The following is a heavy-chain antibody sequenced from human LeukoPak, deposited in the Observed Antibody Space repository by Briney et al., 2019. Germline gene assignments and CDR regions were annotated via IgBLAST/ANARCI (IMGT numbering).Heavy chain of an antibody. D-gene: IGHD3-10*01. V-gene: IGHV1-2*02. CDR1: GYTFTGYH. CDR3: ARVTAYYGSGTEADY. J-gene: IGHJ4*02. CDR2: INPNSGGT. Sequence: GASVKVSCKASGYTFTGYHMHWVRQAPGQGLEWMGWINPNSGGTNYAQKFQGRVTMTRDTSISTAYMELSRLRSDDTAVYYCARVTAYYGSGTEADYWGQGTLVTVSS.